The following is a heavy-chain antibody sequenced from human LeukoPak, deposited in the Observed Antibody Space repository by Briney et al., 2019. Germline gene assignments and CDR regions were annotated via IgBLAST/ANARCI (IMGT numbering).Heavy chain of an antibody. CDR1: GSSISSSSYY. Sequence: SSGTLSLTCTVSGSSISSSSYYWGWIRQPPGKGLEWIGSIYYSGSTYYNPSLKSRVTISVDTSKNQFSLKLSSVTAADTAVYYCARDGGLGSGMDVWGQGTTVTVSS. CDR3: ARDGGLGSGMDV. J-gene: IGHJ6*02. V-gene: IGHV4-39*07. CDR2: IYYSGST. D-gene: IGHD4-23*01.